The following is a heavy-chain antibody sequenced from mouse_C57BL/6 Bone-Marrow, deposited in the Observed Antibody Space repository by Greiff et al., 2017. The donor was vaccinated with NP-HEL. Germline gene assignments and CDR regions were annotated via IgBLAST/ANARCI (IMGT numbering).Heavy chain of an antibody. CDR2: IYPGGGYT. J-gene: IGHJ4*01. CDR1: GYTFTNYW. Sequence: QVQLQQSGAELVRPGPSVKMSCKASGYTFTNYWIGWAKQRPGHGLEWIGDIYPGGGYTNYHEKFKGKATLTADKSSSTAYMQFSSLTSEDSAIYYGARKGANWDEGYAMDYWGQGTSVTVSS. V-gene: IGHV1-63*01. D-gene: IGHD4-1*01. CDR3: ARKGANWDEGYAMDY.